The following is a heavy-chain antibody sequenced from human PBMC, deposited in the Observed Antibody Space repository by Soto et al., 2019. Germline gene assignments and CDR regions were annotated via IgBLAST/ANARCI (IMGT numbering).Heavy chain of an antibody. J-gene: IGHJ6*02. CDR3: ARHNDRPQLGGNYYYILDV. CDR1: GGTFRTAA. Sequence: QVHLEQSGAEVKKPGSSVKVSCKASGGTFRTAAVSWVRQAPGQGLEWLGGIMPVFRTPDYAQKFQGRVTITADESTSTASMELSGLRSADTAVYYCARHNDRPQLGGNYYYILDVWGQGTTITVSS. D-gene: IGHD1-1*01. CDR2: IMPVFRTP. V-gene: IGHV1-69*12.